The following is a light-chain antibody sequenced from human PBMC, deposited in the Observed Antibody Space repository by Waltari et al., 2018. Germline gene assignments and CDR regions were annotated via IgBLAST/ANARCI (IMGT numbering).Light chain of an antibody. Sequence: QSALTQPASVSGSPGQSLTIFCTGTSTDVGGSNSVLWYQEHPGQAPRVIIYDVSDRPAGVADRFSGSKSGNTASLTISGLQAEDEADYYCSSQSSNNVVLFGGGTKLTVL. J-gene: IGLJ2*01. V-gene: IGLV2-14*01. CDR1: STDVGGSNS. CDR3: SSQSSNNVVL. CDR2: DVS.